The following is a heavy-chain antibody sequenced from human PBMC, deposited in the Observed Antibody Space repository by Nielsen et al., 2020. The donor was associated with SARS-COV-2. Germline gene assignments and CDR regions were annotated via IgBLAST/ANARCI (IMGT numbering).Heavy chain of an antibody. V-gene: IGHV4-4*02. Sequence: SETLSLTCAVSGGSISSSNWWSWVRQPPGKGLEWIGEIYHSGSTNYNPSLKSRVTISVDKSKNQFSLKLSSVTAADTAVYYCARDGYSYGGGSGHWGQGTLVTVSS. CDR2: IYHSGST. J-gene: IGHJ4*02. D-gene: IGHD5-18*01. CDR3: ARDGYSYGGGSGH. CDR1: GGSISSSNW.